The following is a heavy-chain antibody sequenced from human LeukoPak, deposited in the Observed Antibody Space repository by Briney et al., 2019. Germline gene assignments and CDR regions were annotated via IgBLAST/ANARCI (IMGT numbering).Heavy chain of an antibody. D-gene: IGHD3-22*01. V-gene: IGHV1-69*06. CDR1: GGTFSSYA. Sequence: ASVKVSCKASGGTFSSYAISWVRQAPGQGLEWMGGIIPIFGTANYAQKFQGRVTITADKSTSTAYMELSSLRSEDTAVYYCARDYYDSSGYDYWGQGTLVTVSS. J-gene: IGHJ4*02. CDR3: ARDYYDSSGYDY. CDR2: IIPIFGTA.